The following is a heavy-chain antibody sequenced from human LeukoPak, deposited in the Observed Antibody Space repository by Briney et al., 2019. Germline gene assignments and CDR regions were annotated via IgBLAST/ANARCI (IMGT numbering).Heavy chain of an antibody. CDR2: MYYSGST. D-gene: IGHD2-15*01. CDR3: ARHSNLAATFDY. CDR1: GGSISSSSHY. J-gene: IGHJ4*02. V-gene: IGHV4-39*01. Sequence: SETLSLTCTVSGGSISSSSHYWGWIRQPPGKGLEWIGSMYYSGSTYYNPSLKSRVTISVDTSKNQFSLKLSSVTAADTAVYYCARHSNLAATFDYWGQGTLVTVSS.